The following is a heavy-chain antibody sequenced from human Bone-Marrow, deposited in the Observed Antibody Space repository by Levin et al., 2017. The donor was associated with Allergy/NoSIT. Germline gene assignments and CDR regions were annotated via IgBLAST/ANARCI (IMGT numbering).Heavy chain of an antibody. CDR2: IYYSGST. D-gene: IGHD5-24*01. CDR1: GGSISRYY. CDR3: ATRRADGDNDPLAFDY. J-gene: IGHJ4*02. V-gene: IGHV4-59*08. Sequence: GSLRLSCTLSGGSISRYYWSWIRQAPGKGLEWIGYIYYSGSTNYNPSLKSRVTISLDTSKNQFSLKLSSVTAADTAVYYCATRRADGDNDPLAFDYWGQGTLVTVSS.